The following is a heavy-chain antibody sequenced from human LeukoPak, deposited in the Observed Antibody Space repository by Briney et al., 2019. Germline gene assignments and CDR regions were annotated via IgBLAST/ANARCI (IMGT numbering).Heavy chain of an antibody. V-gene: IGHV5-10-1*01. CDR2: VDPSGSYT. CDR1: GYSFTSYW. CDR3: ASLFRDDAFDI. D-gene: IGHD3-10*01. J-gene: IGHJ3*02. Sequence: GESLSTSCKCSGYSFTSYWISWVRQMPGKGREGMGRVDPSGSYTNYSPSFQGHVSISADTSISPVSLQWRVLTASDTAMYYCASLFRDDAFDIWGQGTMVTVSS.